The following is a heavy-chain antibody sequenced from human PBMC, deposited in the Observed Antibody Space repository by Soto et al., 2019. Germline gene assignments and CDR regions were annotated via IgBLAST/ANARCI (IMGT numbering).Heavy chain of an antibody. V-gene: IGHV3-23*01. Sequence: EVQLLESGGSLVQPGESLRLSGAGSGFTFSSYGIGWVRQPPGKGLERVSSISGSGDSTYYADSVKGRFTISRDNAKNTLYWQMTSLGAEETAVYYGGTGSSGPFPNWFAPWGQGTLVTVSS. CDR1: GFTFSSYG. CDR3: GTGSSGPFPNWFAP. J-gene: IGHJ5*02. CDR2: ISGSGDST. D-gene: IGHD3-22*01.